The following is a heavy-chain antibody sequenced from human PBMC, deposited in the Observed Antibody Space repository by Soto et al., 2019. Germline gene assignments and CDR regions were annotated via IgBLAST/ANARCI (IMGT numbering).Heavy chain of an antibody. CDR1: GDSVSSNSDA. J-gene: IGHJ4*02. V-gene: IGHV6-1*01. CDR3: ARDGGTGDDFWDY. Sequence: SQTLSLTCAISGDSVSSNSDAWNWIRQSPSRGLEWLGRTYYRSKWYYDYAVSVKSRITINPDTSKNQFSLHLNSVTPEDTAVYYCARDGGTGDDFWDYWGQGNLVTVSS. CDR2: TYYRSKWYY. D-gene: IGHD3-3*01.